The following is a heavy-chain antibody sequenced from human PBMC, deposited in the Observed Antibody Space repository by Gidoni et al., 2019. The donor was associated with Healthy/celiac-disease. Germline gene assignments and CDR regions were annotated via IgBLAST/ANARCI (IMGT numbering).Heavy chain of an antibody. D-gene: IGHD1-26*01. J-gene: IGHJ4*02. V-gene: IGHV3-43*01. CDR2: ISWDGGST. CDR1: GFTFDDYT. Sequence: EVQLVESGVVVVQPGWSLRLSCADSGFTFDDYTMHWVRHAPGEGREWVSLISWDGGSTYYADSVKGRFTISRDKSKNSLYLQMNSLRTEDTALYYCAKDNGRRWDFDYWGQGTLVTVSS. CDR3: AKDNGRRWDFDY.